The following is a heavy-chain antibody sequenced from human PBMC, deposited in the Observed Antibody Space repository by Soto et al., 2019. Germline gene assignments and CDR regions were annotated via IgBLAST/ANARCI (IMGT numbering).Heavy chain of an antibody. D-gene: IGHD3-9*01. V-gene: IGHV5-51*01. J-gene: IGHJ4*02. Sequence: GESLKISCKGSGYSFTSYWIGWVRQMPGKGLEWMGIIYPGDSDTRYSPSFQGQVTISADKSISTAYLQWSSLKASDTAMYYCARSLNDILTGYYGCFDYWGQGTLVTVSS. CDR1: GYSFTSYW. CDR2: IYPGDSDT. CDR3: ARSLNDILTGYYGCFDY.